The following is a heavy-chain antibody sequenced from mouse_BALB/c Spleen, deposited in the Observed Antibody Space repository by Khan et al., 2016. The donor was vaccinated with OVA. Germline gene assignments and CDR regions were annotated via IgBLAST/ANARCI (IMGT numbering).Heavy chain of an antibody. Sequence: VQLKESGPGLVAPSQSLSITCTVSGFSLSRYNIHWVRQPPGKGLEWLGRIWGGGGTDYNSTLKSRLSISKDNSTSHVFLKMNSLQTDDTAMYYCARAYYRYDGYYAMDYWGQGTSVTVSS. V-gene: IGHV2-6-4*01. CDR2: IWGGGGT. CDR1: GFSLSRYN. J-gene: IGHJ4*01. CDR3: ARAYYRYDGYYAMDY. D-gene: IGHD2-14*01.